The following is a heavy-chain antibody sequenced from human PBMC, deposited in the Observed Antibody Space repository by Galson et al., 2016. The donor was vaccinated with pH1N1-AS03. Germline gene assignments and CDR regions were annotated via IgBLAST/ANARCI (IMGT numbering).Heavy chain of an antibody. CDR2: IIPSLDVP. Sequence: SVKVSCKASGGTFSSYVINWVRQAPGQGLEWMGRIIPSLDVPNYAQKFQGRVTITADKSTRTAYMELSSLRSEDTAVNYCARDSTITGTTEDDALDIWGQGTMVIVSS. J-gene: IGHJ3*02. D-gene: IGHD1-14*01. CDR3: ARDSTITGTTEDDALDI. CDR1: GGTFSSYV. V-gene: IGHV1-69*04.